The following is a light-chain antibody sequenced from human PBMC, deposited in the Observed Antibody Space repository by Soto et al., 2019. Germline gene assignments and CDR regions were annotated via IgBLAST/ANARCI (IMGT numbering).Light chain of an antibody. J-gene: IGLJ2*01. V-gene: IGLV2-14*03. CDR2: DVT. Sequence: QSALTQPASVSGSPGQSITISCTGTSGDIGADNYVSWYQQHPGEAPKLMIHDVTNRPSGVSNRFSGSKSGNTASLTISGLQAEDEADYYCSSYSSTSTVVFGGGTKLTVL. CDR3: SSYSSTSTVV. CDR1: SGDIGADNY.